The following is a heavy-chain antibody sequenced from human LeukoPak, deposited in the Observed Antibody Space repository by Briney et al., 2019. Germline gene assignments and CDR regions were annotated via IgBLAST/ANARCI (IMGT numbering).Heavy chain of an antibody. J-gene: IGHJ4*02. Sequence: GGSLRLSCAASGFTFSSYAMSWVRQAPGKGLEWVSAISGSGGSTYYADSVKGRFTISRDSSKNTLYLQMNSLRAEDTAVYYCAKDLSIGGYYFDYWGQGTLVTVSS. CDR3: AKDLSIGGYYFDY. CDR1: GFTFSSYA. V-gene: IGHV3-23*01. D-gene: IGHD3-16*01. CDR2: ISGSGGST.